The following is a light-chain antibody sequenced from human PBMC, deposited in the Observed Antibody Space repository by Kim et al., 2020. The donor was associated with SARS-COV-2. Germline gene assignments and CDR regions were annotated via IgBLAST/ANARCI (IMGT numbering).Light chain of an antibody. V-gene: IGLV3-21*04. CDR3: LGWDSLIDHWL. Sequence: SYELTQPPSVSVAPGKTARITCGGSNIGSKGVHWYQQKPGQAPVLVIYYDSDRPSGFPARFSGPNSGYTATLTLSRVEAGDEADSYCLGWDSLIDHWLFG. CDR1: NIGSKG. CDR2: YDS. J-gene: IGLJ3*02.